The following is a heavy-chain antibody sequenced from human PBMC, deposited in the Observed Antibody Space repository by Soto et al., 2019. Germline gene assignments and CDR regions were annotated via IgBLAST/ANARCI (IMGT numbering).Heavy chain of an antibody. CDR2: ISSSGNTI. D-gene: IGHD5-12*01. J-gene: IGHJ4*02. V-gene: IGHV3-48*03. Sequence: PGGSLRLSCAASGFTFSSYGMNWVRQVPGKGLEWVSYISSSGNTISYADSVKGRFTISRDNAENSLYLQMNSLRADDTAVYYCVRGYGFDYWGQGTLVTVSS. CDR1: GFTFSSYG. CDR3: VRGYGFDY.